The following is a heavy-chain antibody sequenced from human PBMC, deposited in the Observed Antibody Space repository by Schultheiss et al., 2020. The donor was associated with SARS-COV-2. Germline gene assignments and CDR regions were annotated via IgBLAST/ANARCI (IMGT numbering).Heavy chain of an antibody. V-gene: IGHV3-30*03. Sequence: GGSLRLSCAASGFTFSSYSMNWVRQAPGKGLEWVAVISYDGSNKYYADSVKGRFTISRDNSKNSLYLQMNSLRAEDTAVYYCARGNRLDYYYYGMDVWGQGTTVTVSS. D-gene: IGHD6-19*01. CDR1: GFTFSSYS. CDR2: ISYDGSNK. CDR3: ARGNRLDYYYYGMDV. J-gene: IGHJ6*02.